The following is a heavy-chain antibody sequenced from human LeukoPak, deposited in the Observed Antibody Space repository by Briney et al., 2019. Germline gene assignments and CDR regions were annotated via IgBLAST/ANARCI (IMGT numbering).Heavy chain of an antibody. CDR3: ARAGTMQRRRSFDY. Sequence: GGSLRLSCAASGFTFSSYGMHWVRQAPDKGLEWVAFIRYDRRNQYYADSVKGRFTISRDDSKNTLYLQMNSLRAEDTAVYYCARAGTMQRRRSFDYWGQGTLVTVSS. J-gene: IGHJ4*02. CDR1: GFTFSSYG. CDR2: IRYDRRNQ. D-gene: IGHD3-10*01. V-gene: IGHV3-30*02.